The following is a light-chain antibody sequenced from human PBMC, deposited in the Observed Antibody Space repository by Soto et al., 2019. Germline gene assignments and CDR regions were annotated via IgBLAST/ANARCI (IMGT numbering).Light chain of an antibody. CDR1: SSDVGGYHF. CDR3: SSYAGSNNLV. Sequence: QSALTQPPSASGSPGQSVIISCTGTSSDVGGYHFVSWYQQHPGKAPKLMIYEVNKRPSGVPDRFSGSKSGNRASLTVSGLQAEDEADYYCSSYAGSNNLVFGGGTKLTVL. V-gene: IGLV2-8*01. J-gene: IGLJ2*01. CDR2: EVN.